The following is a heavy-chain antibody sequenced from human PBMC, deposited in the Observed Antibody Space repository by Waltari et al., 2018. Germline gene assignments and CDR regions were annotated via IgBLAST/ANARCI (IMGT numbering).Heavy chain of an antibody. CDR1: GGSISSGSYY. V-gene: IGHV3-23*01. Sequence: VQLQESGPGLVKPSQTLSLTCTVSGGSISSGSYYWSWIRQPAGKGLEWVSAISGSGVSTYDADSVKGRFTISRDNSKNTLYLQMNSLRAEDTAVYYCAKTQLWLRWYFDLWGRGTLVTVSS. J-gene: IGHJ2*01. CDR2: ISGSGVST. CDR3: AKTQLWLRWYFDL. D-gene: IGHD5-18*01.